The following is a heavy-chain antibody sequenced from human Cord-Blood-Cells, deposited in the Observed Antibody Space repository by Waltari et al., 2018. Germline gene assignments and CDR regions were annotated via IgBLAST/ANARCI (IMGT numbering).Heavy chain of an antibody. V-gene: IGHV1-2*02. J-gene: IGHJ3*02. Sequence: QVQLVQSGAEVKKPGASVKVSCKASGYTFTGYYMHWVRQAPGQGLEWMGWINPKRGGKNYAQKVQGRVTMTRETSISPAYMEVSRLRSDETAVYYCARVRGLGRYDAFDIWGQGTMVTVSS. CDR1: GYTFTGYY. CDR3: ARVRGLGRYDAFDI. D-gene: IGHD7-27*01. CDR2: INPKRGGK.